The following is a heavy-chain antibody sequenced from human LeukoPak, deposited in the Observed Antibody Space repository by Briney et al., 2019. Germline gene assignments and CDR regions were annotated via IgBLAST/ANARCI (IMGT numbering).Heavy chain of an antibody. D-gene: IGHD2-2*01. CDR2: ISSSSRYT. J-gene: IGHJ5*02. V-gene: IGHV3-11*05. CDR3: ARVFEGYCSSTSCYADNWFDP. Sequence: TGGSLRLSCAASGFTFSDYYMSWIRPAPGKGLEWVSYISSSSRYTNYADSVKGPFTISRDNAKNSLYLQMNSLRAEDTAVYYCARVFEGYCSSTSCYADNWFDPWGQGTLVTVSS. CDR1: GFTFSDYY.